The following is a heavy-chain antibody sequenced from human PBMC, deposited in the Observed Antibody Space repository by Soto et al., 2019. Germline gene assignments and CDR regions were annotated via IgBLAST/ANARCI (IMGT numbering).Heavy chain of an antibody. CDR3: ANAGDFPTDYYYYYGMDV. D-gene: IGHD3-3*01. V-gene: IGHV3-30*18. Sequence: GGSLRLSCAASGFTFSSYGMHWVRRAPGKGLEWVAVISYDGSNKYYADSVKGRFTISRDNSKNTLYLQMNSLRAEDTAVYYCANAGDFPTDYYYYYGMDVWGQGTTVTVSS. J-gene: IGHJ6*02. CDR2: ISYDGSNK. CDR1: GFTFSSYG.